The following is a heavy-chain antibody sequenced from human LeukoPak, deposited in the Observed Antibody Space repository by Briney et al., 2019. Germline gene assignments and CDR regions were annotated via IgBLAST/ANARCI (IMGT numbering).Heavy chain of an antibody. Sequence: SETLSLTCAVYGGSFSGYYWSWIRQPPGKGLEWIGEINHSGSTNYNPSLKSRVTISVDTSKNQFSLKLSSVTAADTAVYYCARLPSASSGWYPLYYYYYMDVWGKGTTVTISS. CDR2: INHSGST. CDR1: GGSFSGYY. V-gene: IGHV4-34*01. J-gene: IGHJ6*03. CDR3: ARLPSASSGWYPLYYYYYMDV. D-gene: IGHD6-19*01.